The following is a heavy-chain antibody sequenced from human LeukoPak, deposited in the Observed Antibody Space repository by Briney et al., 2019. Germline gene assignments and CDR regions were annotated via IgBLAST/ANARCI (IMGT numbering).Heavy chain of an antibody. D-gene: IGHD3-10*01. V-gene: IGHV4-39*07. Sequence: PSETLSLTCTVSGGSISSYYWGWIRQPPGKGLEWIGSIYYSGNTYYKPSLQSRVTISVDTSKNQFSLKLSSVTAADTAVYYCARDHYPQGWFDPWGQGTLVTVSS. CDR1: GGSISSYY. J-gene: IGHJ5*02. CDR2: IYYSGNT. CDR3: ARDHYPQGWFDP.